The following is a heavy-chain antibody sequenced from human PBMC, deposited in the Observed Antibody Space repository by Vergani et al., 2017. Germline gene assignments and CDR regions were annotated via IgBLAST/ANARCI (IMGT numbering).Heavy chain of an antibody. J-gene: IGHJ4*02. V-gene: IGHV7-4-1*02. CDR1: GYPFTVYS. D-gene: IGHD4/OR15-4a*01. Sequence: QVHLVHSGSELKKPGASVTVSCKASGYPFTVYSIHWVRQAPGQGLEWMGWINTNTGNPTYAQGFAGRFVFSLDTSVSTAYLQISSLKAEDTAVYYCARDANYILFDSWGQGTLVTVSS. CDR2: INTNTGNP. CDR3: ARDANYILFDS.